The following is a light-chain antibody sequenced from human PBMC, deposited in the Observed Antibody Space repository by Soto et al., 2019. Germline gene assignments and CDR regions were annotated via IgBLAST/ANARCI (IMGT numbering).Light chain of an antibody. J-gene: IGLJ3*02. CDR3: MLSVGTGVWV. CDR2: NIE. CDR1: SGSVPTSHY. Sequence: QTVVTQEASLSVSPGGTVTLTCGLNSGSVPTSHYPSWYQQTPGQPPRTLILNIEGRPSGVPERFSGTIIGRRAALTITGAQSEDESDYYCMLSVGTGVWVFGGGTKLTVL. V-gene: IGLV8-61*01.